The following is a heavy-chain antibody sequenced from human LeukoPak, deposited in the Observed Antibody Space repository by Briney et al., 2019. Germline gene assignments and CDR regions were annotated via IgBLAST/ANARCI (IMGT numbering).Heavy chain of an antibody. D-gene: IGHD3-10*01. CDR1: GFPFSDDW. J-gene: IGHJ4*02. CDR2: IKRKGDGGTT. CDR3: TTVTMVRDYDY. V-gene: IGHV3-15*01. Sequence: GGSLRLSCAASGFPFSDDWMSWVRQVPGKGLEWVGRIKRKGDGGTTDYAAPVKGRFTISRDDSKNMLYLEMSNLKIEDTAVYYCTTVTMVRDYDYWGQGTLVTVSS.